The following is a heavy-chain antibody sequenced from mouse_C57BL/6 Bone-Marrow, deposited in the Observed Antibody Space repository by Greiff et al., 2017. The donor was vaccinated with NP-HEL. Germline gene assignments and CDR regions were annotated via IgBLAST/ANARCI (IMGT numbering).Heavy chain of an antibody. CDR3: ARGMVRPAY. CDR1: GYAFSSSW. J-gene: IGHJ3*01. V-gene: IGHV1-82*01. D-gene: IGHD2-2*01. CDR2: IYPGDGDT. Sequence: VQLQESGPELVKPGASVKISCKASGYAFSSSWMNWVKQRPGKGLEWIGRIYPGDGDTNYNGKFKGKATLTADKSSSTAYMQLSSLTSEDSAVYICARGMVRPAYWGQGTLVTVSA.